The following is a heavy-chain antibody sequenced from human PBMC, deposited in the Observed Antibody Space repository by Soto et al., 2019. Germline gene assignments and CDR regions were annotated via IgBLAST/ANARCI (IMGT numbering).Heavy chain of an antibody. Sequence: EVQLVQSGAEVKKPGESLKISCKGSGYSFTNYWIGWVRQMPGKGLVWVGIIYPGDSDTRYGPSFQGQVTISADKSISTAYLQWTSLKASDTAMYYCARQGSSAAIYWFDPWGQGTLVTVSS. CDR2: IYPGDSDT. D-gene: IGHD6-25*01. CDR3: ARQGSSAAIYWFDP. CDR1: GYSFTNYW. J-gene: IGHJ5*02. V-gene: IGHV5-51*01.